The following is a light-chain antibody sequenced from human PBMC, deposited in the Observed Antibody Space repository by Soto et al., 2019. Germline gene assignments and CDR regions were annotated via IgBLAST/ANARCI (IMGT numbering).Light chain of an antibody. CDR1: SSDVGGYNY. CDR2: EVS. CDR3: ISYTSSSTSYV. Sequence: QSVLTQPASVSGSPGQSMTISCTGTSSDVGGYNYVAWYQQHPGKVPRLMIYEVSNRPSGVSNRFSGSKSGSTASLTISGLQAEDEADYYCISYTSSSTSYVFGTGTKVTVL. J-gene: IGLJ1*01. V-gene: IGLV2-14*01.